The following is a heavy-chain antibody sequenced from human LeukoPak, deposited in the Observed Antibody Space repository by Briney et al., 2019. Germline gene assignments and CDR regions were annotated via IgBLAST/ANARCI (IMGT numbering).Heavy chain of an antibody. J-gene: IGHJ4*02. V-gene: IGHV4-34*01. CDR3: ARVVGYCSGGSCYPSDY. D-gene: IGHD2-15*01. CDR2: INHSGST. CDR1: GGSFSGYY. Sequence: PSETLSLTCAVYGGSFSGYYWSWIRQPPGKGLEWIGEINHSGSTNYNPSLKSRVTISVDTSKNKFSLKLSSVTAADTAVYYCARVVGYCSGGSCYPSDYWGQGTLVTVSS.